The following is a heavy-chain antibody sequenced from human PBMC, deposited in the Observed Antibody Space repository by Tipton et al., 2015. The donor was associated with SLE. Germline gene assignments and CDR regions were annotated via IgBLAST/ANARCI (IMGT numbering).Heavy chain of an antibody. CDR3: ARARGMYQLLSLPSDH. CDR1: GFTFNKYS. D-gene: IGHD2-2*01. J-gene: IGHJ4*02. V-gene: IGHV3-48*04. CDR2: ISSSSTAI. Sequence: SLRLSCVASGFTFNKYSMKWVRQAPGKGLEWVSYISSSSTAIYYADSVKGRFTISRDNAKNSLYLQMNSLRAEDTAVYYCARARGMYQLLSLPSDHWGQGTLVTVSS.